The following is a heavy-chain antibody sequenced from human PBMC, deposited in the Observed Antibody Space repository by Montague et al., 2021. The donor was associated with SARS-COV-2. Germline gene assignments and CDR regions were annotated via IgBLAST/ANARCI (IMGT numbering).Heavy chain of an antibody. CDR3: ASELADYGDFDY. Sequence: FLRLSCAASGFPFSSYAMHWVRQAPGKGLEWVAVISYDGSNKYYADSVKGRFTISRDNSKNTLYLQMNSLRAEDTAVYYCASELADYGDFDYWGQGTLVTVSS. V-gene: IGHV3-30-3*01. D-gene: IGHD4-17*01. CDR2: ISYDGSNK. J-gene: IGHJ4*02. CDR1: GFPFSSYA.